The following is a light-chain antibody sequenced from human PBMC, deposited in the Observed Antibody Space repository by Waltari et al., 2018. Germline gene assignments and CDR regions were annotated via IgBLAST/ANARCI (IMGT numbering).Light chain of an antibody. Sequence: DIQMTQSPSTLPASVGDTVTITCRASQSISSWLAWYQQKPGKAPKLLIHKASTLESGVPSRFSGSGSGTEFTLTIDSLLPDDFATYYCQQYSNYPYTFGQGTKLEI. J-gene: IGKJ2*01. CDR2: KAS. CDR3: QQYSNYPYT. V-gene: IGKV1-5*03. CDR1: QSISSW.